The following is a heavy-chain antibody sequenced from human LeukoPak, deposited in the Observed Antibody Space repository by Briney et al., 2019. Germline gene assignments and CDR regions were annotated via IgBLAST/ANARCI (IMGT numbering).Heavy chain of an antibody. D-gene: IGHD5-18*01. CDR3: AKDIQRPYYYYYMDV. Sequence: GGSLRLSCAASGFTFPRHGINWVRQAPGKGLEWVSGISPSGSILYYADSVKGRFTISRDNAKNSLYLQMNSLRAEDTALYYCAKDIQRPYYYYYMDVWGKGTTVTISS. CDR1: GFTFPRHG. CDR2: ISPSGSIL. J-gene: IGHJ6*03. V-gene: IGHV3-23*01.